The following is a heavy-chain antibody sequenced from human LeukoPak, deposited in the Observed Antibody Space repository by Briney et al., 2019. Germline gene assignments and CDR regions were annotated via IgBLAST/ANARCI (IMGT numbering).Heavy chain of an antibody. CDR3: ARSRAETVPVWGSYRHHDAFDI. V-gene: IGHV5-51*01. Sequence: GESLKISCKGSGYSFTNYWIGWVRQMPGKGLEWMGIIYPGDSDTTYKPSFQGQVIISADKSISTAYLQWSSLKASDTGMYYCARSRAETVPVWGSYRHHDAFDIWGQGTMVTVSS. CDR2: IYPGDSDT. D-gene: IGHD3-16*02. J-gene: IGHJ3*02. CDR1: GYSFTNYW.